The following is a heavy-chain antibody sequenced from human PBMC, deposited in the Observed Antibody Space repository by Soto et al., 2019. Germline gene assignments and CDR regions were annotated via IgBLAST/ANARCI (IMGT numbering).Heavy chain of an antibody. J-gene: IGHJ5*01. D-gene: IGHD2-2*01. CDR1: GFKFSRYG. V-gene: IGHV3-21*06. CDR3: ARDPSEGRVGNWFES. Sequence: EVQLVESGGGLVKPGGSLRLSCAASGFKFSRYGMNWLRQAPGKWLEWVASISSSTSYVYYAYSVKGRFSTSRDNAKNILYLEMYALRTEDTAVYYCARDPSEGRVGNWFESWGQGTLVTVSS. CDR2: ISSSTSYV.